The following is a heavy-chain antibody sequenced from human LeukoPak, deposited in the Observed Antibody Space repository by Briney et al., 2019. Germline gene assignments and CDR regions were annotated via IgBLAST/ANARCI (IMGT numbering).Heavy chain of an antibody. Sequence: SETLSLTCTVSGGSVNSGTYYWSWIRQPPGKGLEWIGYISYSGSTNYNPSLKSRVTISVDTSKNQFSLKLSSVTAADTAVYYCARGGRWLQLNYWGQGTLVTVSS. V-gene: IGHV4-61*01. D-gene: IGHD5-24*01. CDR3: ARGGRWLQLNY. CDR2: ISYSGST. CDR1: GGSVNSGTYY. J-gene: IGHJ4*02.